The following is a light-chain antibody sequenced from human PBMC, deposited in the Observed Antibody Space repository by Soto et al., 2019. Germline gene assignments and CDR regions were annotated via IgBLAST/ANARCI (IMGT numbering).Light chain of an antibody. CDR2: EVS. Sequence: QSALTQPASVSGSPGQSIAISCTGTSSDVGAYNSVSWYQQHPGKAPKLMIYEVSNWPSGVSSRFSASKSGNTASLTISGLQAEDEADYYCSSYTTSNTGVFGTGTKLTVL. V-gene: IGLV2-14*01. J-gene: IGLJ1*01. CDR1: SSDVGAYNS. CDR3: SSYTTSNTGV.